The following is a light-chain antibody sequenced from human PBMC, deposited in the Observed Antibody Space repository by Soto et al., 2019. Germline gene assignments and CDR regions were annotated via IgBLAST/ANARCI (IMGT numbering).Light chain of an antibody. CDR1: QSVSSY. V-gene: IGKV3-11*01. Sequence: EIVLTQSPATLSLSPGERATLSCRASQSVSSYLAWYQQKPGQAPRLLIYDASNRATGIPARFSGSGSGTDFTLTISSLEPEDFATYYCHHYSYWPITFGQGTRLEIK. CDR3: HHYSYWPIT. CDR2: DAS. J-gene: IGKJ5*01.